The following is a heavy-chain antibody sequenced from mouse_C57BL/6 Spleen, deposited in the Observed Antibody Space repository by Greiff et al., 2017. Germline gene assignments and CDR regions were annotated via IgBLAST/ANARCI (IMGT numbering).Heavy chain of an antibody. CDR1: GYTFTSYW. D-gene: IGHD2-5*01. CDR2: INPSNGGT. J-gene: IGHJ2*01. V-gene: IGHV1-53*01. CDR3: ARKAYYSNYLFDY. Sequence: QVHVKQPGTELVKPGASVKLSCKASGYTFTSYWMHWVKQRPGQGLEWIGNINPSNGGTNYNEKFKSKATLTVDKSSSTAYMQLSSLTSEDSAVYYCARKAYYSNYLFDYWGQGTTLTVSS.